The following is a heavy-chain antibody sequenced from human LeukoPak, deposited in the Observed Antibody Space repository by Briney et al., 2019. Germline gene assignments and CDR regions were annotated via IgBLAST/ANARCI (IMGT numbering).Heavy chain of an antibody. Sequence: PSETLSLTCTVSGGSISTYYWSWFRQPPGKGLEWIGYIYTSGSANYNPSLKSRVTISVDTPKSQFSLKLTAVTAADTAVYYCARHARFCTSTSCYDYWGQGTLGTVSS. CDR1: GGSISTYY. CDR2: IYTSGSA. CDR3: ARHARFCTSTSCYDY. V-gene: IGHV4-4*09. J-gene: IGHJ4*02. D-gene: IGHD2-2*01.